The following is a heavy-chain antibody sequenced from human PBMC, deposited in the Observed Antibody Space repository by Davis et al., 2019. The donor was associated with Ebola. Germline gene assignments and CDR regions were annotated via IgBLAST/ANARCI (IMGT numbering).Heavy chain of an antibody. CDR3: ARAISWNYYFDY. D-gene: IGHD1-7*01. CDR2: TSSSGSSI. J-gene: IGHJ4*02. CDR1: GFTFSDYY. Sequence: GESLKISCAASGFTFSDYYMSWIRQAPGKGPECVSYTSSSGSSIYYADSVKGRFPISRDNAKNSLYLQMNSLRAEDTAVYYCARAISWNYYFDYWGQGSLVTVSS. V-gene: IGHV3-11*01.